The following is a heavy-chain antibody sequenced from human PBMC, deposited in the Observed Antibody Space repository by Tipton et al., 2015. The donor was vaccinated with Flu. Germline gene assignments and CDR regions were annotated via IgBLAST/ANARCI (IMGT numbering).Heavy chain of an antibody. D-gene: IGHD3-16*01. Sequence: PGLVKPSETLSLTCSVSGGSLTNYYWGWIRQSPGKGLEWIGHIYYSGSPNYNPSLRSRVTMSVGRSNNQFSLKLTSVTAADTAVYFCARDPDGYDWDYGMDVWGQGTTVTVSS. CDR3: ARDPDGYDWDYGMDV. CDR2: IYYSGSP. CDR1: GGSLTNYY. J-gene: IGHJ6*02. V-gene: IGHV4-59*01.